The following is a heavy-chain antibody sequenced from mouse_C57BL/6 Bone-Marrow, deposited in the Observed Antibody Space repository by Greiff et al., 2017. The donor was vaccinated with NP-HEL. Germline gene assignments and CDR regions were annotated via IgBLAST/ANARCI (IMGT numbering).Heavy chain of an antibody. D-gene: IGHD2-3*01. CDR2: IDPETGGT. V-gene: IGHV1-15*01. CDR1: GYTFTDYE. CDR3: TTFYDGYPWFAY. J-gene: IGHJ3*01. Sequence: VQLQQSGAELVRPGASVTLSCKASGYTFTDYEMHWVKQTPVHGLEWIGAIDPETGGTAYNQKFKGKAILTADKSSSTAYMELRSLTSEDSAVYYCTTFYDGYPWFAYWGQGTLVTVSA.